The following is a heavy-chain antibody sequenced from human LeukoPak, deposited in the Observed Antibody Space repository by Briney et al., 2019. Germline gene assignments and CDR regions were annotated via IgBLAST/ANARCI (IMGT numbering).Heavy chain of an antibody. D-gene: IGHD3-22*01. V-gene: IGHV1-69*04. CDR2: IIPILGIA. CDR3: ARDSPGGRSGYYSDY. Sequence: GASVKVSCKASGGTFSSYAISWVRQAPGQGLEWMGRIIPILGIANYAQKFQGRVTITADKSTSTAYMELSSLRSEDTAVYYCARDSPGGRSGYYSDYWGQGTLVTVSS. J-gene: IGHJ4*02. CDR1: GGTFSSYA.